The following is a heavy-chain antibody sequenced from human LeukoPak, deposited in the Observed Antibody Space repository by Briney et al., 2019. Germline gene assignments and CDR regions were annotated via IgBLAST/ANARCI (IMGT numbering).Heavy chain of an antibody. V-gene: IGHV3-21*01. J-gene: IGHJ6*02. D-gene: IGHD6-13*01. CDR3: ARDLVDSSWYGGYYYYGMDV. CDR1: YS. Sequence: YSMNWVRQAPGKGLEWVSSISSSISYIYYADSVKGRFTISRDNAKNSLYLQMNSLRAEDTAVYYCARDLVDSSWYGGYYYYGMDVWAKGPRSPSP. CDR2: ISSSISYI.